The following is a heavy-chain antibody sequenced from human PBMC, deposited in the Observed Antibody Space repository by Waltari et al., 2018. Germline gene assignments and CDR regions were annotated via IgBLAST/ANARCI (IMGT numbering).Heavy chain of an antibody. J-gene: IGHJ3*02. CDR2: INPSSGST. CDR3: ARALQWLDAFDI. D-gene: IGHD6-19*01. CDR1: GYTFTSYY. Sequence: QVQLVQSGAEVKKPGASVKVSCKASGYTFTSYYMHWVRQAPGQGLEWMGIINPSSGSTNYAQKVQGRVTMTRDTSTSTVYMELSSLRSEDTAVYYCARALQWLDAFDIWGQGTMVTVSS. V-gene: IGHV1-46*01.